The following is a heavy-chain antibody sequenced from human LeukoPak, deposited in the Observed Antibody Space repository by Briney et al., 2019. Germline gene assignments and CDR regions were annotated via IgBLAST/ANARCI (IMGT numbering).Heavy chain of an antibody. D-gene: IGHD6-13*01. CDR1: GGSFSGYY. Sequence: PSETLSLTCAVYGGSFSGYYWSWIRQPPGKGLEWIGEINHSGSTNYNPSLKSRVTISVDTSKNQFSLKLSSVTAADTAVYYCARKRSVAAAPDYWGQGTLVTVSS. V-gene: IGHV4-34*01. CDR3: ARKRSVAAAPDY. J-gene: IGHJ4*02. CDR2: INHSGST.